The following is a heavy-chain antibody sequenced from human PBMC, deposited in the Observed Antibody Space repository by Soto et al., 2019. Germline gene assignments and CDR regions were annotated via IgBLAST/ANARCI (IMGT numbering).Heavy chain of an antibody. CDR2: TYYRSKWYY. D-gene: IGHD3-10*02. V-gene: IGHV6-1*01. J-gene: IGHJ6*02. CDR3: ASGMFVRWAYYVDV. Sequence: PSQNLSLTCVISGDSVTGNTAGWNWIRQAPSRGLEWLGRTYYRSKWYYDYAGSVKGRMTINPDTSRKQFSLQLNSVSLDDTAVYYCASGMFVRWAYYVDVWGQGTTVTVFS. CDR1: GDSVTGNTAG.